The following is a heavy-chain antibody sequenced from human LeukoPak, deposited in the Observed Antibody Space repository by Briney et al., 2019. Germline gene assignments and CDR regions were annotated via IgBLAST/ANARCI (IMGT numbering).Heavy chain of an antibody. CDR1: GDSVSNNSPA. J-gene: IGHJ5*02. CDR2: TYYRSKWYN. CDR3: ARDEDGYNYGFDP. D-gene: IGHD5-24*01. V-gene: IGHV6-1*01. Sequence: QTLSLTCAISGDSVSNNSPAWNWIRHSPSRGLEWLGRTYYRSKWYNDYAVSVKSRITINPDTSKNQFSLQLNSVTPEDTAVYYCARDEDGYNYGFDPWGQGTLVTVSS.